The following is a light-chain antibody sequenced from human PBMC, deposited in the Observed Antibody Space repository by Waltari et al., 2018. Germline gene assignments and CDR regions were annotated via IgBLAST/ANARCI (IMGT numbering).Light chain of an antibody. V-gene: IGKV4-1*01. J-gene: IGKJ1*01. CDR2: WAS. Sequence: DIVMTQSPDSLAVSLGARATIHCKSSQSILYSSNDKNYLAWYQQKPGQPPKLLIYWASTRESGVPDRFSGSGSGTDFTLTISSLQAEDVAVYYCQQYYRSRTFGQGTKVEIK. CDR1: QSILYSSNDKNY. CDR3: QQYYRSRT.